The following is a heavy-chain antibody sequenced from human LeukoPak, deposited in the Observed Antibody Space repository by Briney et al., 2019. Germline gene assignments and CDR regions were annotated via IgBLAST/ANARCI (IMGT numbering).Heavy chain of an antibody. J-gene: IGHJ4*02. CDR2: ISGSGGST. D-gene: IGHD1-26*01. V-gene: IGHV3-23*01. CDR1: GFTFSSYA. Sequence: PGGSLRLSCAASGFTFSSYAMSWVRQAPGKGLEWVSAISGSGGSTYYADSVKGRFTISRDNSKNTVYLQMNSLRVEDTAVFYCAKTLGPMATATGDYWGQGTLVTVSS. CDR3: AKTLGPMATATGDY.